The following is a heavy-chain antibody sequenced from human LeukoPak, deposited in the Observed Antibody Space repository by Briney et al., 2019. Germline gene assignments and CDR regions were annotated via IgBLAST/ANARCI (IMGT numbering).Heavy chain of an antibody. J-gene: IGHJ4*02. V-gene: IGHV3-48*01. Sequence: TGGSLRLSCAASGFTFNTYTMNWVRQAPGKGLEWVSYISGSSGIIDYADSVRGRFTISRDNAKNSLYLQMNSLRAEDTAVYYCARGPTILLVDYWGQGTLVTVSS. CDR2: ISGSSGII. CDR3: ARGPTILLVDY. D-gene: IGHD3-10*01. CDR1: GFTFNTYT.